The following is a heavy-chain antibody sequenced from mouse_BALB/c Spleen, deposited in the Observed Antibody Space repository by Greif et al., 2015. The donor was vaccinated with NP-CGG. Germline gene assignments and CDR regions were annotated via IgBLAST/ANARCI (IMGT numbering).Heavy chain of an antibody. Sequence: DVKLVESGGGLVKPGGSLKLSCAASGFAFSSYDMSWVRQTPEKRLEWVAYISSGGGSTYYPDTVKGRFTISRDNAKNTLYLQMSSLKSEDTAMYYCARHDGYYYYAMDYWGQGTSVTVSS. CDR2: ISSGGGST. CDR3: ARHDGYYYYAMDY. J-gene: IGHJ4*01. CDR1: GFAFSSYD. D-gene: IGHD2-3*01. V-gene: IGHV5-12-1*01.